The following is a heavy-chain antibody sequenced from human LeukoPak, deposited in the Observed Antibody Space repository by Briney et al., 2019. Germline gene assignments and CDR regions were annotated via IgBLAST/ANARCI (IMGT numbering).Heavy chain of an antibody. CDR3: ARDLLSMVVPAAISSY. CDR1: GFTFSSYS. D-gene: IGHD2-2*02. J-gene: IGHJ4*02. Sequence: PGGSLRLSCAASGFTFSSYSMNWVRQAPGKGLEWVSSISSSSTYIYYADSVKGRFTISRDNAKNSLYLQMNSLRAEDTAVYYCARDLLSMVVPAAISSYWGQGTLVTVSS. CDR2: ISSSSTYI. V-gene: IGHV3-21*01.